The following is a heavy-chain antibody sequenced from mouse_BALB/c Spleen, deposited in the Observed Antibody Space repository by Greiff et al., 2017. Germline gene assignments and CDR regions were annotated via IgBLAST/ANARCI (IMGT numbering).Heavy chain of an antibody. CDR3: APYGNYWFAY. V-gene: IGHV14-3*02. CDR1: GFNIKDTY. Sequence: EVQVVESGAELVKPGASVKLSCTASGFNIKDTYMHWVKQRPEQGLEWIGRIDPANGNTKYDPKFQGKATITADTSSNTAYLQLSSLTSEDTAVYYCAPYGNYWFAYWGQGTLVTVSA. D-gene: IGHD2-1*01. J-gene: IGHJ3*01. CDR2: IDPANGNT.